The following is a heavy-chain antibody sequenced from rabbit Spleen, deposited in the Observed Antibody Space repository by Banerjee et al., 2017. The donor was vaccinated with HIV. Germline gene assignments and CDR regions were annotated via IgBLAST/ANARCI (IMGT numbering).Heavy chain of an antibody. J-gene: IGHJ4*01. CDR3: ARGTSSSAYYSGSLNL. V-gene: IGHV1S45*01. D-gene: IGHD1-1*01. CDR1: GFSFSSSYW. CDR2: IYAGDSGSA. Sequence: QEQLVESGGGLVQPEGSLTLTCAASGFSFSSSYWIYWVRQAPGKGLEWIACIYAGDSGSAYYASWAKGRFTISKTSSTTVTLQMTSLTAADTATYFCARGTSSSAYYSGSLNLWGQGTLVTVS.